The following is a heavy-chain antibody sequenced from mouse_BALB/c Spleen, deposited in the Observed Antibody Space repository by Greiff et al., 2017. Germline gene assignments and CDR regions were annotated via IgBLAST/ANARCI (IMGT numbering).Heavy chain of an antibody. CDR2: IYPGDGDT. V-gene: IGHV1-80*01. D-gene: IGHD4-1*01. CDR3: ASDIGTRGY. Sequence: VKLMESGAELVRPGSSVKISCKASGYAFSSYWMNWVKQRPGQGLEWIGQIYPGDGDTNYNGKFKGKATLTADKSSSTAYMQLSSLTSEDSAVYFCASDIGTRGYWGQGTSVTVSS. CDR1: GYAFSSYW. J-gene: IGHJ4*01.